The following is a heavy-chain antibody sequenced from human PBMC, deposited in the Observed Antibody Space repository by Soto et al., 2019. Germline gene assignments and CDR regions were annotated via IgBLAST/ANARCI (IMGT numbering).Heavy chain of an antibody. CDR1: GYTFTRYG. CDR3: AREGDVAYYYFGMDV. D-gene: IGHD3-16*01. CDR2: ISGYDGRP. J-gene: IGHJ6*02. V-gene: IGHV1-18*01. Sequence: QVHLVQSGAEVKKPGASVKVSCKTSGYTFTRYGISWVRQAPGQGLEWMGWISGYDGRPNFAQKVQDKVTRTTDTSTSTVYMKLRSLSSDDTAVYYCAREGDVAYYYFGMDVWGQGTTVTVSS.